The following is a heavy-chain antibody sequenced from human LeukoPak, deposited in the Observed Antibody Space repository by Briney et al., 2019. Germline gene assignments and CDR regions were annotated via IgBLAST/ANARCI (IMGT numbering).Heavy chain of an antibody. D-gene: IGHD3-22*01. J-gene: IGHJ4*02. CDR1: GLMFSSHG. CDR2: IWYDGSNE. Sequence: QPGRSLRLSCAASSGLMFSSHGMHLVRQAPGKGLEWVAVIWYDGSNEYYADSVKGRFTISRDNSKNTLYLQMNSLRAEDTAVYYCARARNNYDSSGYSALDYWGQGTPVTVSS. V-gene: IGHV3-33*01. CDR3: ARARNNYDSSGYSALDY.